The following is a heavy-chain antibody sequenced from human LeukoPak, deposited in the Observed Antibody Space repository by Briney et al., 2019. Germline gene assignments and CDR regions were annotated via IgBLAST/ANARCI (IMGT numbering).Heavy chain of an antibody. V-gene: IGHV4-31*03. CDR2: IHHSGSS. CDR1: GGSISSDDSY. D-gene: IGHD5-18*01. CDR3: ARGRPGYSYGPYYYYGMDV. J-gene: IGHJ6*02. Sequence: PSETLSLTCTVSGGSISSDDSYWSWIRQHPGKGLEWIGSIHHSGSSHYTPSLKSRVTMSVDTSKNQFSLKLSSVTAADTAVYYCARGRPGYSYGPYYYYGMDVWGQGTTVTVSS.